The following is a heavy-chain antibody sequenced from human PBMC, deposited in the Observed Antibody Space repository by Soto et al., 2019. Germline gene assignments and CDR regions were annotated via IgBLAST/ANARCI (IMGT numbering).Heavy chain of an antibody. J-gene: IGHJ1*01. CDR3: ARDLEGATTTLAFQH. Sequence: ASVKVSCKASGYTFTSYYMHWVRQAPGQGLEWMGIINPSGGSTSYAQKFQGRVTMTRDTSTSTVYMELSSLRSEDTAVYYCARDLEGATTTLAFQHWGQGTLVTVSS. CDR1: GYTFTSYY. V-gene: IGHV1-46*01. D-gene: IGHD1-26*01. CDR2: INPSGGST.